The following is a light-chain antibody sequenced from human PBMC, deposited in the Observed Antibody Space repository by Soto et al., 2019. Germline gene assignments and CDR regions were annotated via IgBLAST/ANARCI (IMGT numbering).Light chain of an antibody. CDR3: MQALQTPPT. CDR1: QSLLHSNGYNY. J-gene: IGKJ1*01. CDR2: LGS. V-gene: IGKV2-28*01. Sequence: DKVVTQSRISLPVTSGEPASISCRSSQSLLHSNGYNYLDWYLQKPGQSPQLLIYLGSSRASGVPDRFSDGGSGTDFTRKISRMEAEDVGIDYCMQALQTPPTFGQGTKVDIK.